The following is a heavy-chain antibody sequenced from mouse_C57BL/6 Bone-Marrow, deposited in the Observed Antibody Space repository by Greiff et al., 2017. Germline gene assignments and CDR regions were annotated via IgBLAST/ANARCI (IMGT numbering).Heavy chain of an antibody. J-gene: IGHJ1*03. CDR2: ISYDGSN. CDR3: AREAPSTGTDWDCDV. V-gene: IGHV3-6*01. CDR1: GYSITSGYY. D-gene: IGHD4-1*01. Sequence: EVQVVESGPGLVKPSQSLSLTCSVTGYSITSGYYWNWIRQFPGNKLEWMGYISYDGSNNYNPSLQNRISITRDTSKNQIFLKLNSLTTEDTATCYSAREAPSTGTDWDCDVWGTGTTVTGSS.